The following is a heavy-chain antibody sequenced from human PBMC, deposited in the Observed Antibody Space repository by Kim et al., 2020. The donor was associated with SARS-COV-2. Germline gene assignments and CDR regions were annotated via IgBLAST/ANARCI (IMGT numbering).Heavy chain of an antibody. CDR3: ASLQGYYYDSSGYAYFDY. J-gene: IGHJ4*02. CDR1: GYSFTSYW. Sequence: GESLKISCKGSGYSFTSYWIGWVRQMPGKGLEWMGIIYPGDSDTRYSPSFQGQVTISADKSISTAYLQWSSLKASDTAMYYCASLQGYYYDSSGYAYFDYWGQGTLVTVSS. D-gene: IGHD3-22*01. V-gene: IGHV5-51*01. CDR2: IYPGDSDT.